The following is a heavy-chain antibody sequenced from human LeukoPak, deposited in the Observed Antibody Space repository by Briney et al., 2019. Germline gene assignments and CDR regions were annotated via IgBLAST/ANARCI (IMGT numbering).Heavy chain of an antibody. CDR1: GGSISSYY. CDR3: ARDELGGAFDI. CDR2: IYYSGST. J-gene: IGHJ3*02. Sequence: KPSETLSLTCTVSGGSISSYYWSWIRQPPGKGLEWIGYIYYSGSTNSNPSLKSRVTISVDTSKNQFSLKLSSVTAADTAVYYCARDELGGAFDIWGQGTMVTVSS. V-gene: IGHV4-59*01. D-gene: IGHD7-27*01.